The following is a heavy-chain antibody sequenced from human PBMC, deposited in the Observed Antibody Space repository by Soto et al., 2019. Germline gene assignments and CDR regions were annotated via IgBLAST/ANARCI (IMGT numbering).Heavy chain of an antibody. CDR2: IIPIFGTA. Sequence: SVKVSCKASGGTFSSYAISWVRQAPGQGLEWMGGIIPIFGTANYAQKFQGRVTITADESTSTAYMELSSLRSEDTAVYYCAREYYYDSSAGFYFDLWGRGTLVTVSS. CDR1: GGTFSSYA. D-gene: IGHD3-22*01. J-gene: IGHJ2*01. V-gene: IGHV1-69*13. CDR3: AREYYYDSSAGFYFDL.